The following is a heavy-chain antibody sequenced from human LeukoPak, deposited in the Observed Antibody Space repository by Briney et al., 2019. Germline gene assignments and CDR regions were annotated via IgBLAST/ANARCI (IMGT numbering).Heavy chain of an antibody. CDR3: ARDLWDATGY. CDR2: IYSGDST. Sequence: GGSLRLSCTVSSNYMSWVRQAPGKGLEWLSVIYSGDSTYYADSVRGRFTISRDISKNALYLQMNSLRPEDTAVYYCARDLWDATGYWGQGTLVTVSS. V-gene: IGHV3-53*05. J-gene: IGHJ4*02. D-gene: IGHD1-14*01. CDR1: TVSSNY.